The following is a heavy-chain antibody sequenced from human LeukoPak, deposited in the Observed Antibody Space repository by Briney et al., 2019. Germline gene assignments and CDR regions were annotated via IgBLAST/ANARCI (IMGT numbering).Heavy chain of an antibody. CDR3: AKFSPYGGNSY. CDR2: ISGSGSNT. J-gene: IGHJ4*02. Sequence: EGSLRLSCAASGFTFSSYAMSWVRQAPGKGLEWVSAISGSGSNTYYADSVKGGFTISRDNSKDTLYLQMNSLRVEDTAVYYCAKFSPYGGNSYWGQGTLVTVSS. CDR1: GFTFSSYA. D-gene: IGHD4-23*01. V-gene: IGHV3-23*01.